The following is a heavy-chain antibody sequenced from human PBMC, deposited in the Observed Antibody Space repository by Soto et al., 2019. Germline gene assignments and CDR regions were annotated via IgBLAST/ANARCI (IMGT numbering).Heavy chain of an antibody. Sequence: PETLSLTCAVSGGSISTENWWSWVRQPPGKGLEWIGEIYHGGGARYNPSLRRRVTISVDKSKNQFSLNLSSVTAADTALYHCAKVSPEINWNDFDYWGQGTPVTVSS. V-gene: IGHV4-4*03. CDR2: IYHGGGA. J-gene: IGHJ4*02. CDR1: GGSISTENW. D-gene: IGHD1-1*01. CDR3: AKVSPEINWNDFDY.